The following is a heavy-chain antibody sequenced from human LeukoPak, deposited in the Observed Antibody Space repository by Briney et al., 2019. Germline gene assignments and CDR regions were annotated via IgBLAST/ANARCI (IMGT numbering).Heavy chain of an antibody. J-gene: IGHJ6*02. Sequence: PSETLSLTCTVSGGSISSYYWSWIRQPPGKGLEWIGYIYYSGSTNYNPSLKSRVTISVDTSKNQCSLKLSSVTAADTAVYYCARDRRGTSCYDVWGQGTTVTVSS. CDR2: IYYSGST. V-gene: IGHV4-59*01. CDR1: GGSISSYY. D-gene: IGHD2-2*01. CDR3: ARDRRGTSCYDV.